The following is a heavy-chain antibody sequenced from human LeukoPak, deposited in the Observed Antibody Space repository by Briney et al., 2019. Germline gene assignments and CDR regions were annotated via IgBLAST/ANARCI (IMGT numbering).Heavy chain of an antibody. Sequence: ASVKVSCKASGYTFTGYYMHWVRQAPGQGLEWMGWINPNSGGTNYALKFQGRVTMTRDTSISTAYMELSRLRSDDTAVYYCATAHPYSSSFDYWGQGTLVTVSS. CDR2: INPNSGGT. CDR3: ATAHPYSSSFDY. V-gene: IGHV1-2*02. D-gene: IGHD6-13*01. J-gene: IGHJ4*02. CDR1: GYTFTGYY.